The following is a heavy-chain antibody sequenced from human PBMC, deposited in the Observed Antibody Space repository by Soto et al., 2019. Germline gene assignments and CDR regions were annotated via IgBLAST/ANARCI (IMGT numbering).Heavy chain of an antibody. CDR3: AAYCSGGSCWRYFDY. CDR2: IVVGSGNT. Sequence: GASVKVSCKASGFTFTSSAVQWVRQARGQRLEWIGWIVVGSGNTNYAQKFQERVTITRDMSTGTAYMELSSLRSEDTAVYYCAAYCSGGSCWRYFDYWGQGTLVTVSS. CDR1: GFTFTSSA. J-gene: IGHJ4*02. D-gene: IGHD2-15*01. V-gene: IGHV1-58*01.